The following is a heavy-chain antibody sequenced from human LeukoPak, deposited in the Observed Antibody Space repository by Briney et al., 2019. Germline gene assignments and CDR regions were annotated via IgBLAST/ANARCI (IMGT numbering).Heavy chain of an antibody. V-gene: IGHV3-23*01. CDR3: VCGWYFDY. J-gene: IGHJ4*02. CDR1: GFTFSSYA. D-gene: IGHD6-19*01. CDR2: INDRGDTT. Sequence: GGSLRLSCAGSGFTFSSYAMSWARQAPGEGLEWVSTINDRGDTTYNADSVKGRFTISRDSSKNTLFLQMSSLRAEDTAVYYCVCGWYFDYWGQGTLVTVSS.